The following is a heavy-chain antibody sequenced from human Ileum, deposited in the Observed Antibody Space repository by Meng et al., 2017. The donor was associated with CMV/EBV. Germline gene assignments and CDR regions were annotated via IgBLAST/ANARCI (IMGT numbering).Heavy chain of an antibody. V-gene: IGHV4-39*07. CDR1: GGSIRRIGYN. Sequence: HRHRQGAGPGLVKPSETLSLTCIVSGGSIRRIGYNWGWIRQPPGKGLEWIGTIFYSGNTHYTPSLKSRVTISGDTSKNQYSLKLTSVTAADTAVYYCAIGGVMGAGYWGHGTLVTVSS. CDR2: IFYSGNT. CDR3: AIGGVMGAGY. D-gene: IGHD3-16*01. J-gene: IGHJ4*01.